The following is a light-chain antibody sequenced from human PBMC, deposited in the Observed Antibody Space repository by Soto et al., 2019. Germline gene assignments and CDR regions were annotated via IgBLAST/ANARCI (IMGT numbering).Light chain of an antibody. Sequence: EIVLTQSPGTLSLSPGERATLSCRASQSVGNNYLAWYQQKPCQAPRLLIYGATSTATGIPSRFSGSGSGTDFPLTISRLEPEDFAEYYCQQYGSSGTFGQGTKVDI. CDR1: QSVGNNY. V-gene: IGKV3-20*01. CDR3: QQYGSSGT. CDR2: GAT. J-gene: IGKJ1*01.